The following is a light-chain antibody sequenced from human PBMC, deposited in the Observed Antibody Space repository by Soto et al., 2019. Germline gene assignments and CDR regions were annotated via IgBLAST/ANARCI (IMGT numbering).Light chain of an antibody. Sequence: SSLTQPPSASGSPGQSITISCTGTSSDVGSYIYVSWYQHHPGKDPKLMIYDVSNRPSGVSNRFSGSTSGNTASLTISRLQAEDEAEYYCASYTTFSSYVFGTGTKLTVL. CDR3: ASYTTFSSYV. V-gene: IGLV2-14*01. CDR1: SSDVGSYIY. CDR2: DVS. J-gene: IGLJ1*01.